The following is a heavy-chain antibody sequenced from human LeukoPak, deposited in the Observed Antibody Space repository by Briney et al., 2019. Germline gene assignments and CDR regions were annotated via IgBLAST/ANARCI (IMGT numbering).Heavy chain of an antibody. V-gene: IGHV5-51*01. Sequence: GESLKISCKGSGXTFSDYWIAWVRQMPGKGLEWMGIIYPGDSDTRYSPSFQGQVTISADKSISTAYLQWGSLKASDSAIYYCARRGTNEYFDLWGRGTLVTVSS. CDR1: GXTFSDYW. D-gene: IGHD1-1*01. J-gene: IGHJ2*01. CDR2: IYPGDSDT. CDR3: ARRGTNEYFDL.